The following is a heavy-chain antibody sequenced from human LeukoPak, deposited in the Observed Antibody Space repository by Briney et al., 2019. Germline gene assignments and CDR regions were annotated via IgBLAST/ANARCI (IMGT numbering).Heavy chain of an antibody. Sequence: SVKVSCKASGGTFSSLTINWVRQAPGQGLEWMGGIIPIFGRANYAQKFQGRVTITADDSTSTAYMELSSLRSEDTAVYYCARDNSVGDTAWWFDPWGQGTLVTVSS. D-gene: IGHD1-26*01. CDR3: ARDNSVGDTAWWFDP. J-gene: IGHJ5*02. V-gene: IGHV1-69*13. CDR1: GGTFSSLT. CDR2: IIPIFGRA.